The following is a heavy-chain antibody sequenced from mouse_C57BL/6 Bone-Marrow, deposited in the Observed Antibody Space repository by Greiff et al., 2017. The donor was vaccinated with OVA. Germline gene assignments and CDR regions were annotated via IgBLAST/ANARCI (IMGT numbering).Heavy chain of an antibody. V-gene: IGHV1-64*01. CDR2: IHPNSGST. CDR3: GLHWAFDY. Sequence: QVQLKQPGAELVKPGASVKLSCKASGYTFTSYWMHCVKQRPGQGLEWIGMIHPNSGSTNYNEKFKSKATLTVDKSSSTAYMQLSSLTSEDSAVYYCGLHWAFDYWGQGTTLTVSS. CDR1: GYTFTSYW. D-gene: IGHD4-1*01. J-gene: IGHJ2*01.